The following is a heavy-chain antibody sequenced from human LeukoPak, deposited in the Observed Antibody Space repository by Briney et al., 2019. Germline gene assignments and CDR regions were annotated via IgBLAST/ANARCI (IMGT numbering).Heavy chain of an antibody. CDR3: ATKQWLAPPPDS. Sequence: GGSLRLSCAASGFTFSKYWMRWVRQAPGKGLESVSRINTDGTVTTYADSVKGRFTVSRDNADNTMFLQMNSVRDGDTAVYYCATKQWLAPPPDSWGQGTPVTVSS. J-gene: IGHJ4*02. CDR1: GFTFSKYW. D-gene: IGHD6-19*01. V-gene: IGHV3-74*01. CDR2: INTDGTVT.